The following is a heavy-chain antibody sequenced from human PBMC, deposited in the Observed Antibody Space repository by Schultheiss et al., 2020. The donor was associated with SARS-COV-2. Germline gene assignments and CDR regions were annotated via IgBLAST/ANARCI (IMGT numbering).Heavy chain of an antibody. CDR2: IYTSGST. CDR3: AGVGATNHY. Sequence: SETLSLTCTVSGGSISSYYWSWIRQPAGKGLEWIGRIYTSGSTNYNPSLKNRVTMSLDTSKNQFSLTLRSVTAADTAMYYCAGVGATNHYWGQGTLVTVSS. V-gene: IGHV4-4*07. CDR1: GGSISSYY. J-gene: IGHJ4*02. D-gene: IGHD1-26*01.